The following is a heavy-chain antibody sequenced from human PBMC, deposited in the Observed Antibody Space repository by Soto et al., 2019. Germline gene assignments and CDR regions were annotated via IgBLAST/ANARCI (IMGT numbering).Heavy chain of an antibody. V-gene: IGHV3-72*01. CDR3: PRSGSSTSSYDN. CDR1: GFTFSDHY. D-gene: IGHD2-2*01. Sequence: EVQLVESGGGLVQPGGSLRLSCAASGFTFSDHYIDWVRQAPGKGLEWVGRTRNTGNSYTTEYAASVKGRFTISRDDSKNSLYLQMDSRKTEDTAVYYCPRSGSSTSSYDNWGQGTLVTVSS. J-gene: IGHJ4*02. CDR2: TRNTGNSYTT.